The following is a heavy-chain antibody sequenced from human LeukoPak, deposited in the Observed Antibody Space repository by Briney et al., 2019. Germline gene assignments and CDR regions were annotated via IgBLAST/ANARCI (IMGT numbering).Heavy chain of an antibody. CDR3: ARAGSSGSYYMYYGMDV. J-gene: IGHJ6*02. CDR1: GFTLSNVW. CDR2: MPQDGSNE. Sequence: GGSLRLSCAASGFTLSNVWMNWVRQAPGKGLEWVAVMPQDGSNEHYADSVKGRFTISRDMSKNTVFLLMNSLRGEDTAVYYCARAGSSGSYYMYYGMDVWGQGTTVVVPS. D-gene: IGHD6-19*01. V-gene: IGHV3-30*03.